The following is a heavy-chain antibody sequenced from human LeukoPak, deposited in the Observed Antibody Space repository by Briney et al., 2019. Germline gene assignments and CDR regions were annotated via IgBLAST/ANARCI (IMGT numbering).Heavy chain of an antibody. Sequence: GGSLRLSCAASGFTFSTYSMNWVRQAPGKGLEWVSYISSSGSTIYYADSVKGRFTISRDKAKNSLYLQMNSLRAEDTAVYYCARGVPDAIGYFQHWGQGTLVTVSS. J-gene: IGHJ1*01. V-gene: IGHV3-48*01. D-gene: IGHD2-2*01. CDR1: GFTFSTYS. CDR2: ISSSGSTI. CDR3: ARGVPDAIGYFQH.